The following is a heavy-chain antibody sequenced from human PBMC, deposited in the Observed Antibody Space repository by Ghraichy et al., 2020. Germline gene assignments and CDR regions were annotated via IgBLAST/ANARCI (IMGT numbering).Heavy chain of an antibody. V-gene: IGHV3-21*01. CDR2: ITSSSTYI. J-gene: IGHJ6*02. D-gene: IGHD6-13*01. CDR1: GFTFRSYS. CDR3: AKVRSLTAAGPFYGMDV. Sequence: GGSLRLSCAASGFTFRSYSMSWVRQAPGKGLEWVSSITSSSTYIHDADSVKGRFTISRDNANNSLFLQMNSLKVDDTAVYYCAKVRSLTAAGPFYGMDVWGQGTTVIVPS.